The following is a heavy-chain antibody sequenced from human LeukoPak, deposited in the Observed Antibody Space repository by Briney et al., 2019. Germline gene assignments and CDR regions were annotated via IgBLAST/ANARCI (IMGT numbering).Heavy chain of an antibody. CDR2: ISYDGSSK. CDR3: ARARSGYGYGDAFDI. V-gene: IGHV3-30*04. J-gene: IGHJ3*02. D-gene: IGHD5-18*01. Sequence: SCKASGGTFSSYAMHWVRQAPGKGLEWVAVISYDGSSKYYADSVKGRFTISRDNSKNTLYLQMNSLRAEDTAVYYCARARSGYGYGDAFDIWGQGTMVTVSS. CDR1: GGTFSSYA.